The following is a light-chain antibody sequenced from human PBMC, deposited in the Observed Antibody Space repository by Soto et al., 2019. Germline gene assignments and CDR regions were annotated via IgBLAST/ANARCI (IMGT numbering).Light chain of an antibody. CDR2: DVS. Sequence: QSVLTQPASVSGSPGQSITISCTGTSSDVGGYNYVSWYQQHPGKAPKLMIYDVSIRPSGVSNRFSGSKSGSTASLTISGLQAEDEADYCCSSYTSSSTLYVFGTGTKLTVL. J-gene: IGLJ1*01. CDR1: SSDVGGYNY. V-gene: IGLV2-14*01. CDR3: SSYTSSSTLYV.